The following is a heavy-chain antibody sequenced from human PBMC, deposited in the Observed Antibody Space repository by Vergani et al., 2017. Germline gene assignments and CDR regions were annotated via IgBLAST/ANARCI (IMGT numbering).Heavy chain of an antibody. D-gene: IGHD3-10*01. CDR3: ARDRYYLGXGSYPYFYYYGMDV. Sequence: EVQLLESGGGLVQPGGSLRLSCAASGFTFSSYSMNWVRQAPGKGLEWVSSISSSSSYIHYSDSLKGRFTISRDNAKSSLYLQMNSLRAEDTGVYYCARDRYYLGXGSYPYFYYYGMDVWGQGTTVTVSS. CDR2: ISSSSSYI. V-gene: IGHV3-21*01. J-gene: IGHJ6*02. CDR1: GFTFSSYS.